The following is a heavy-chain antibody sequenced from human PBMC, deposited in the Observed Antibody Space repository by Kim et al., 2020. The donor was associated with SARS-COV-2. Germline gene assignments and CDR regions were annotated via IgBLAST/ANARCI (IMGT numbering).Heavy chain of an antibody. D-gene: IGHD6-19*01. V-gene: IGHV1-18*01. J-gene: IGHJ4*02. Sequence: NYAQRLRGRVTMNNDTSTSTAYMELRSLRSDDTAVYYCARLVAGGYYFDYWGQGTLVTVSS. CDR3: ARLVAGGYYFDY.